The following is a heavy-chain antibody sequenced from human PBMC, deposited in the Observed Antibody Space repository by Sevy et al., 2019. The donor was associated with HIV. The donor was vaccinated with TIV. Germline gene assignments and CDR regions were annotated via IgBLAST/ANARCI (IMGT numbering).Heavy chain of an antibody. Sequence: GGSLRLSCAVSGIIFTTAGMHWVRQAPGKGLEWVAVISYDGRNKFYGDSVKGRFTISRDNSKNILFLQMNSLRAEDTDVSYCAKDFTGSNGMDVWGQGTMVTVSS. J-gene: IGHJ6*02. CDR3: AKDFTGSNGMDV. D-gene: IGHD3-9*01. CDR1: GIIFTTAG. V-gene: IGHV3-30*18. CDR2: ISYDGRNK.